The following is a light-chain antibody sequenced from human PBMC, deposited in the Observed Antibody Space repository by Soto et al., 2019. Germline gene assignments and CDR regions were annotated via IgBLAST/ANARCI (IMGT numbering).Light chain of an antibody. V-gene: IGKV3-11*01. CDR3: QQRSSWPLT. CDR2: DAS. CDR1: QSFSSY. Sequence: EIVLTQSPTTLSLSPGERATLSCRASQSFSSYLAWYQQKPGQAPRLLIYDASNRATGIPARFSGSGSGTDFTLTISSLEPEDFAIYYCQQRSSWPLTFGGGTKVDIK. J-gene: IGKJ4*01.